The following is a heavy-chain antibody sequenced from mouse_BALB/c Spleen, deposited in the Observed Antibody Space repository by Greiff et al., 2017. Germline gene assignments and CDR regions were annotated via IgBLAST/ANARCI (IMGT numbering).Heavy chain of an antibody. CDR3: AREIGVFAY. J-gene: IGHJ3*01. Sequence: QVQLKESGAELVRPGSSVKISCKASGYAFSSYWMNWVKQRPVQGLEWIGQIYPGDGDTNYNGKFKGKATLTADKSSSTAYMQLSSLTSEDSAVYFCAREIGVFAYWGQGTLVTVSA. CDR2: IYPGDGDT. CDR1: GYAFSSYW. V-gene: IGHV1-80*01. D-gene: IGHD3-1*01.